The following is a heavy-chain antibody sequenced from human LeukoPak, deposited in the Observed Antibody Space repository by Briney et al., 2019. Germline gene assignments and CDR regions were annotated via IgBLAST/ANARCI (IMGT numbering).Heavy chain of an antibody. D-gene: IGHD4-17*01. CDR2: IYDSGST. J-gene: IGHJ2*01. Sequence: PSQTLSLTCSVSGASIRSADYYWSWIRQHPGKGLEWIGYIYDSGSTHYNPSLKSRVTISVDTSKNHFSLKLNSLTAADTAVHYCASQTSVTPSWYFDLWGRGTLVTVSS. CDR1: GASIRSADYY. CDR3: ASQTSVTPSWYFDL. V-gene: IGHV4-31*03.